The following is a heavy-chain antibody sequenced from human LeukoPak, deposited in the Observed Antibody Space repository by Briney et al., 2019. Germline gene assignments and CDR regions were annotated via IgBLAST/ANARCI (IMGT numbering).Heavy chain of an antibody. Sequence: GRSLRLSCAASGFTFSSYAMHWVRQSPGKGLEWVAVISYDGSNKYYADSVKGRFTISRDNSKNTLYLQMNSLRAEDTAVYYCTRGDLHYHDSTRRGFDIWGQGTMVTVSS. CDR1: GFTFSSYA. V-gene: IGHV3-30*04. J-gene: IGHJ3*02. D-gene: IGHD3-16*01. CDR3: TRGDLHYHDSTRRGFDI. CDR2: ISYDGSNK.